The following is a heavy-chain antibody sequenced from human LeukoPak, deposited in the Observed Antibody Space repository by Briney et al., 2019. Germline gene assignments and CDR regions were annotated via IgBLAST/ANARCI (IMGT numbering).Heavy chain of an antibody. J-gene: IGHJ4*02. V-gene: IGHV4-59*08. CDR1: GGSISTYY. CDR3: ARLSLYGGNSISWALDY. Sequence: SETLSLTCTVSGGSISTYYWSWIRQPPGKGLEWIGYIYYSGGTNYNPSLKSRVTISVDTSKNQFSLKLSSVTAADTAVYYCARLSLYGGNSISWALDYWGQGTLVTVSS. D-gene: IGHD4-23*01. CDR2: IYYSGGT.